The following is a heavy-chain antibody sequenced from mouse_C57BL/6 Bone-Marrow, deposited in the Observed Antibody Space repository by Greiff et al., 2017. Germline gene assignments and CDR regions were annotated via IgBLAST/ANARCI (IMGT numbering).Heavy chain of an antibody. CDR1: GYAFTNYL. J-gene: IGHJ1*03. D-gene: IGHD1-1*01. CDR3: ARSGVTTVAWYFDV. V-gene: IGHV1-54*01. Sequence: QVQLKESGAELVRPGTSVKVSCKASGYAFTNYLIEWVKQRPGQGLEWIGVINPGSGGTNYNEKFQGKAKLTADKSSSTAYMQLSSLTSEDSAVYFCARSGVTTVAWYFDVWGTGTTVTVSS. CDR2: INPGSGGT.